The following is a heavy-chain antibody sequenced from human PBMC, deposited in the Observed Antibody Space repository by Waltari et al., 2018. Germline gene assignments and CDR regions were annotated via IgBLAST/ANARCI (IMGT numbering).Heavy chain of an antibody. V-gene: IGHV4-34*01. Sequence: QVQLQQWGAGLLKPSETLSLTCAVYGGSFSGYYWSWIRQPPGKGLEWIGEINHSGSTNYNPSLKSRVTISVDTSKNQFSLKLSAVAAADTAVYYCARLGGGWLQVDDYWGQGTLVTVSS. CDR1: GGSFSGYY. CDR3: ARLGGGWLQVDDY. CDR2: INHSGST. D-gene: IGHD3-16*01. J-gene: IGHJ4*02.